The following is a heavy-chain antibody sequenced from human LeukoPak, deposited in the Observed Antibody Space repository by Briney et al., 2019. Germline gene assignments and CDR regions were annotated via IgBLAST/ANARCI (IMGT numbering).Heavy chain of an antibody. J-gene: IGHJ4*02. V-gene: IGHV4-59*08. CDR2: IYYTGST. CDR1: GVSISSYY. D-gene: IGHD3-10*01. Sequence: PSETLSLTCTVSGVSISSYYWTWIRQPPGKGLEWIGYIYYTGSTNYNPSLKSRVTISVDTSKNQFSLKLSSVTAADTAVYYCARLFRSGSYYTSLDYWGQGTLVTVSS. CDR3: ARLFRSGSYYTSLDY.